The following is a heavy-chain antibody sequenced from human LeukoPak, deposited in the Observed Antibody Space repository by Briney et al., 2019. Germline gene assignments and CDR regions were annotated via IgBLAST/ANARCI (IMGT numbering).Heavy chain of an antibody. D-gene: IGHD6-13*01. V-gene: IGHV4-4*07. CDR3: ASSELSSSWYNCY. J-gene: IGHJ4*02. CDR1: GGSISDYY. Sequence: PSETLSLTCTVSGGSISDYYWSWIRLSAGKGLEWIGRIYTSGSTNYNPSLKSRVTMSLDTSKSQFSLKLSSVTAADTAVYYCASSELSSSWYNCYWGQGTLVTVSS. CDR2: IYTSGST.